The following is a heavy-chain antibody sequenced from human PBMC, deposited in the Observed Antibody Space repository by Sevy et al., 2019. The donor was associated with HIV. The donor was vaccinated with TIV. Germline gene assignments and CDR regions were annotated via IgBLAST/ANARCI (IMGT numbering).Heavy chain of an antibody. V-gene: IGHV1-24*01. CDR2: FDPEDGET. CDR3: TSMEYFYDSSTYLNGDY. D-gene: IGHD3-22*01. J-gene: IGHJ4*02. Sequence: TSVKVSCKVSGYTLTELSMHWVRQAPGKGLEWMGGFDPEDGETIYAQKFQGRVTMTEDTSTDTAYMGLSSLKSEDTAVYYCTSMEYFYDSSTYLNGDYWGQGTLITVSS. CDR1: GYTLTELS.